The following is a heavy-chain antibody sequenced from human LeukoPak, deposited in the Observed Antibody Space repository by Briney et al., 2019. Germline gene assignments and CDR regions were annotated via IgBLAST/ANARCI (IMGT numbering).Heavy chain of an antibody. CDR2: IFYGGST. Sequence: SETLSLTCTVSGGSMNPYYWSWIRQPPGKGLEWIGFIFYGGSTTYNPSLKSRVTMSVDTSKNQFSLRLSSATAADTAVYYCARDVAPSRGFDYWGQGTLVTVSS. CDR1: GGSMNPYY. CDR3: ARDVAPSRGFDY. J-gene: IGHJ4*02. D-gene: IGHD3-10*01. V-gene: IGHV4-59*01.